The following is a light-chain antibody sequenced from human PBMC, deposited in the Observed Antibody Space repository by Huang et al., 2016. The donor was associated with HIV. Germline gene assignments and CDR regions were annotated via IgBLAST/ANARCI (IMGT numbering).Light chain of an antibody. J-gene: IGKJ1*01. CDR3: QQYGTSPET. V-gene: IGKV3-20*01. Sequence: EIVLTQSTGTLSLSPGKRATLSCRASQTVSSSYLAWYQQKTGRAPRLLIYGASNRATGIPDRFSVSGSGTDFTLTISRLEPEDFAVYYCQQYGTSPETFGRGTKVEIK. CDR2: GAS. CDR1: QTVSSSY.